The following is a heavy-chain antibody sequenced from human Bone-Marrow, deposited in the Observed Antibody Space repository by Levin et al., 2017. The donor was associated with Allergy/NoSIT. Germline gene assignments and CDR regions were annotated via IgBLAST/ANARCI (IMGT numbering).Heavy chain of an antibody. CDR1: GASITTYY. Sequence: SETLSLTCTVSGASITTYYWSWIRQPAGKGLEWIGRIYTSGTTEFNPSFRSRATLSVDTSTSQFSLKLTSVTAADTAVYYCARDLGNGYYTSDSWGQGTLVTVSS. J-gene: IGHJ4*02. CDR3: ARDLGNGYYTSDS. V-gene: IGHV4-4*07. D-gene: IGHD1-26*01. CDR2: IYTSGTT.